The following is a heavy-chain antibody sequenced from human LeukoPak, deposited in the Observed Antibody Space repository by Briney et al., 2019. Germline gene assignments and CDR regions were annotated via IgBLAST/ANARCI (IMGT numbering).Heavy chain of an antibody. CDR2: IYPSDGST. J-gene: IGHJ4*02. V-gene: IGHV1-46*01. CDR1: GYSFTSNY. CDR3: ARDQEAFDY. Sequence: EASVKVSCEASGYSFTSNYIHWVRQAPGQGLEWMGMIYPSDGSTSYAQKFQGRVTVTRDTSTSTVHMELSGLRSEDTAVYYCARDQEAFDYWGQGTLVTVSS.